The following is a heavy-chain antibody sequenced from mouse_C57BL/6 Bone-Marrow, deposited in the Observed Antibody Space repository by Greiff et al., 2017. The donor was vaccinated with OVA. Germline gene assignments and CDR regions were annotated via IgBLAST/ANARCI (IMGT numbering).Heavy chain of an antibody. CDR2: ISSGGDYI. J-gene: IGHJ3*01. Sequence: EVNLVESGEGLVKPGGSLKLSCAASGFTFSSYAMSWVRQTPEKRLEWVAYISSGGDYIYYADTVKGRFTISRDNARNTLYLQMSSLKSEDTAMYYCTNYDYDTWFAYWGQGTLVTVSA. CDR1: GFTFSSYA. V-gene: IGHV5-9-1*02. CDR3: TNYDYDTWFAY. D-gene: IGHD2-4*01.